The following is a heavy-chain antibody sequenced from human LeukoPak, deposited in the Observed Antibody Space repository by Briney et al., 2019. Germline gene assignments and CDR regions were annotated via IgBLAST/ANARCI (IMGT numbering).Heavy chain of an antibody. CDR3: AKDAQRGFDYSNSPEY. J-gene: IGHJ4*02. V-gene: IGHV3-7*01. Sequence: PGGSLRLSCAASGFTFSSYWMSWVRQAPGKGLEWVANIKQDGSEKYYVDSVKGRFTISRDNAKNSLYLQMNSLRAEDTAVYYCAKDAQRGFDYSNSPEYWGQGTLVTVSS. D-gene: IGHD4-11*01. CDR1: GFTFSSYW. CDR2: IKQDGSEK.